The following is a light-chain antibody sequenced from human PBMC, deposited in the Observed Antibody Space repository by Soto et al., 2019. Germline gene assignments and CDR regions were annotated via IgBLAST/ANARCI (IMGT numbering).Light chain of an antibody. V-gene: IGLV1-44*01. J-gene: IGLJ3*02. CDR3: AAWDDSLNGPL. Sequence: QLVLTQPPSASGTPGQRVTISCSGSSSNIGSNTVNWYQQLPGTAPKLLIYSNNQRPSGVPDRFSGSKSGTSASLAISGLQSEDEADYYCAAWDDSLNGPLFGGGTKLT. CDR1: SSNIGSNT. CDR2: SNN.